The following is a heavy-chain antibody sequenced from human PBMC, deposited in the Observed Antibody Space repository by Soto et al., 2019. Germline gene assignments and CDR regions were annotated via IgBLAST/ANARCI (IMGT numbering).Heavy chain of an antibody. CDR2: ISSSSSTI. J-gene: IGHJ4*02. V-gene: IGHV3-48*01. D-gene: IGHD4-17*01. CDR1: GFTFSSYS. CDR3: ARAPTVTTSRDFDY. Sequence: ESGGGLVQPGGSLRLSCAASGFTFSSYSMNWVRQAPGKGLEWVSYISSSSSTIYYADSVKGRFTISRDNAKNSLYLQMNSLRAEDTAVYYCARAPTVTTSRDFDYWGQGTLVTVSS.